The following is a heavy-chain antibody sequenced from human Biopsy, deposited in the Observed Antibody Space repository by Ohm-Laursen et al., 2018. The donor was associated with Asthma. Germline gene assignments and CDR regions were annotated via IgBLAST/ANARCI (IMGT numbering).Heavy chain of an antibody. Sequence: ASVKVSCKASGYTFRSYGVSWVRQAPGQGLEWMGWISPFTGDTHFGQKFQGRVTMTTDTSTDTAYMELRSLRSDDTAVYYCARHPYNFGGFDYWGQGSWSSSLQ. CDR3: ARHPYNFGGFDY. V-gene: IGHV1-18*04. J-gene: IGHJ4*02. D-gene: IGHD5-24*01. CDR2: ISPFTGDT. CDR1: GYTFRSYG.